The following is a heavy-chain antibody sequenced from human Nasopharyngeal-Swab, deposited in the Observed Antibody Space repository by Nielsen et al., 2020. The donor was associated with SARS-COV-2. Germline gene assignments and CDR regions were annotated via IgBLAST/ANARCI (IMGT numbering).Heavy chain of an antibody. J-gene: IGHJ6*02. CDR2: IRSKAYGGTT. CDR3: GRGDSSGPPPYYYYGMDV. D-gene: IGHD3-22*01. V-gene: IGHV3-49*04. Sequence: GGSLRPSCTASGFTLGDYAMSWVRQAPGKGLEWVGFIRSKAYGGTTEYAASVKGRFTISRDDSKSIAYLQMNSLKTEDTAVYYCGRGDSSGPPPYYYYGMDVWGQGTTVTVSS. CDR1: GFTLGDYA.